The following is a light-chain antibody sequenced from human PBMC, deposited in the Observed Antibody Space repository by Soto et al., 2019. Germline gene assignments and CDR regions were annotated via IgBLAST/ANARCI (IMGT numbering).Light chain of an antibody. CDR1: QSVSSN. Sequence: EIVMTQTTATLSVSPGERATLSCRASQSVSSNLAWYQQKPCQAPRLLIYGASTRATGIPARFSGSGSGTEFTLTISSLQSEDFAVYYCQQYNNWPRTFGQGTKVDIK. V-gene: IGKV3-15*01. J-gene: IGKJ1*01. CDR2: GAS. CDR3: QQYNNWPRT.